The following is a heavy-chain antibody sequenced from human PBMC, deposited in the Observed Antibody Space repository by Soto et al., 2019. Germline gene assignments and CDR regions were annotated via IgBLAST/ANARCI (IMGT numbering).Heavy chain of an antibody. J-gene: IGHJ4*02. CDR2: ISGGGETT. CDR3: AFNSGSGSYYFDY. CDR1: GFTFSSYA. D-gene: IGHD3-10*01. Sequence: EVQLLESGGGLVQPGGSLRLSCAASGFTFSSYAMWWVRQAPGKGLECVSAISGGGETTYYADSVKGRFTISRYNSKNTLYLQMNSLRAEDTAVYYCAFNSGSGSYYFDYWGQGTLVTVSS. V-gene: IGHV3-23*01.